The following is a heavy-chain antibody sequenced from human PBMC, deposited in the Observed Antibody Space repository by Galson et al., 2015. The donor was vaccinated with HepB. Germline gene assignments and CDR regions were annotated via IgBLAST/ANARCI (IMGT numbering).Heavy chain of an antibody. V-gene: IGHV3-15*01. CDR1: GITLSRAW. D-gene: IGHD6-19*01. CDR3: STDFSPYTSGSRRLDH. J-gene: IGHJ4*02. CDR2: IKGENEGGTT. Sequence: SLRLSCAASGITLSRAWMSWVRQAPGKGLEWVGRIKGENEGGTTDYAAPVKGRFSISRDDSKNTLYLQMNSLKIDDTAVYYCSTDFSPYTSGSRRLDHWGQGTLVTVS.